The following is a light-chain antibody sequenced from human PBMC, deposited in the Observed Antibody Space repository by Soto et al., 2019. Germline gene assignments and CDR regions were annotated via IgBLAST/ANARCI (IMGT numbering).Light chain of an antibody. Sequence: EIVLTQSPGTLSLSPGERATLSCRASQSVSSSNLAWYQQKPGQPPRLLIYGASSRATGIPERFSGNGSGTDFTLTISRLEPEDFAVYFCQQYGSSPLTFGGGTKVEIK. CDR3: QQYGSSPLT. CDR2: GAS. J-gene: IGKJ4*01. V-gene: IGKV3-20*01. CDR1: QSVSSSN.